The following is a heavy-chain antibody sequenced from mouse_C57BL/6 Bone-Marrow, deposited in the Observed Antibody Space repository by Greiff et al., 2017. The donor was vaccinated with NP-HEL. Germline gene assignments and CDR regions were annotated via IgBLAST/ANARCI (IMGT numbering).Heavy chain of an antibody. CDR2: IYTGGGYT. V-gene: IGHV1-63*01. CDR1: GYTFTNYW. Sequence: QVQLQQSGAELVRPGTSVKMSCKASGYTFTNYWIGWAKQRPGHGLEWIGDIYTGGGYTTYNEKFKGKATLTADKSSSTAYMQFSSLTSEDSAIYYCARWNYGSLSYWGQGTTLTVSS. CDR3: ARWNYGSLSY. J-gene: IGHJ2*01. D-gene: IGHD1-1*01.